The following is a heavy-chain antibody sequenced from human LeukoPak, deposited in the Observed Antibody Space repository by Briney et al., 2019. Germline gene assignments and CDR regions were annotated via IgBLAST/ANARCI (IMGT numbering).Heavy chain of an antibody. J-gene: IGHJ4*02. Sequence: PGGSLRLSCAASGFTFSSYAMSWVRQAPGKGLEWVSAISGSGGSTYYADSVEGRFTISRDNSKNTLYLQMNSLRAEDTAVYYCAKDTGYYGSGSPFDYWGQGTLVTVSS. CDR1: GFTFSSYA. V-gene: IGHV3-23*01. D-gene: IGHD3-10*01. CDR2: ISGSGGST. CDR3: AKDTGYYGSGSPFDY.